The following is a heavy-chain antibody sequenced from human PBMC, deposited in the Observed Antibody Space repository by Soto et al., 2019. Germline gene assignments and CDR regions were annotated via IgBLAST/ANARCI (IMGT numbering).Heavy chain of an antibody. CDR1: GYTFTSYA. Sequence: ASVKVSCKASGYTFTSYAMHWVRQAPGQRLEWMGWINAGNGNTKYSQKFQGRVTITRDTSASTAYMELSSLRSEDTAVYYCARVGAAAGPYYFDYWGQGTLVTV. D-gene: IGHD6-13*01. CDR3: ARVGAAAGPYYFDY. J-gene: IGHJ4*02. CDR2: INAGNGNT. V-gene: IGHV1-3*01.